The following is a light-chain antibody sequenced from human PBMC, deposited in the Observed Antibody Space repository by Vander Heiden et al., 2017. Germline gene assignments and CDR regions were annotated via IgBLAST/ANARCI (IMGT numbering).Light chain of an antibody. V-gene: IGKV1-8*01. CDR3: QQYDSYPRVT. J-gene: IGKJ3*01. Sequence: AIRMTQSPSSFSASTGDRVTITCRASQGISSYLAWYQQKPGKAPKLLIYAASTLQSGVPSRFSGSGSGTDSTLTISCLQSEDFATYYCQQYDSYPRVTFGPGTKVDIK. CDR2: AAS. CDR1: QGISSY.